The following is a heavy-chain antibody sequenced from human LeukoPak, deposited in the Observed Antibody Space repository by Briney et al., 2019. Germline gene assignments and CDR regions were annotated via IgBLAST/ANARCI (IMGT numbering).Heavy chain of an antibody. D-gene: IGHD3-10*01. CDR3: ARDRTGLLWFGAYSPGVFDI. J-gene: IGHJ3*02. CDR1: GGSISSYY. V-gene: IGHV4-4*07. Sequence: PSETLSLTCTVSGGSISSYYWSWIRQPAGKGLEWIGRIYTSGSTNYNPSLKSRVTMSVDTSKNQFSLKLSSVTAADTAVYYCARDRTGLLWFGAYSPGVFDIWGQGTMVTVSS. CDR2: IYTSGST.